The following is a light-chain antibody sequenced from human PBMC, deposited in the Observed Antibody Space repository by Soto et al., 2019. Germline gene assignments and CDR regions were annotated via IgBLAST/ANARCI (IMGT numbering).Light chain of an antibody. J-gene: IGKJ2*01. CDR3: QQSYMTPYT. V-gene: IGKV1-39*01. CDR2: ASS. CDR1: QGISTY. Sequence: DIQMTQSPSSLSASVGDRVTITCRASQGISTYLIWYQQRQGKAPKLLIYASSNLVSGVPSRFTGSGSGTEFTLTISSLQPEDCATYYCQQSYMTPYTFGQGTKLETK.